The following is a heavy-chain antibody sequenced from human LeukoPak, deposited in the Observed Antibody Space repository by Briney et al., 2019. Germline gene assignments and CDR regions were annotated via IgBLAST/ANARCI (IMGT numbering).Heavy chain of an antibody. CDR3: AELGITMIGGV. V-gene: IGHV3-23*01. CDR2: ISGSGGSR. J-gene: IGHJ6*04. CDR1: GFTFSSYG. Sequence: GGSLRLSCAASGFTFSSYGMSWVRQAPGKGLEWVSAISGSGGSRYYADSVKGRFTISRDNAKNSLYLQMNSLRAEDTAVYYCAELGITMIGGVWGKGTTVTISS. D-gene: IGHD3-10*02.